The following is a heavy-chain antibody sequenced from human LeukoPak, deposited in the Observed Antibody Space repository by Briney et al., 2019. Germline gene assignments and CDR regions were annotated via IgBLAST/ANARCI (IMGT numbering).Heavy chain of an antibody. Sequence: GGSLRLSCAASGFIFSNYGMNWVRQAPGKGLEWVSVIYIGGNSYYAGSVQGRFIISRDISKNTLYLQMNSLRAEDSALYYCARGGRGSAAVVAPRSFDIWGQGTTVTVSS. V-gene: IGHV3-53*01. CDR2: IYIGGNS. D-gene: IGHD3-22*01. CDR1: GFIFSNYG. CDR3: ARGGRGSAAVVAPRSFDI. J-gene: IGHJ3*02.